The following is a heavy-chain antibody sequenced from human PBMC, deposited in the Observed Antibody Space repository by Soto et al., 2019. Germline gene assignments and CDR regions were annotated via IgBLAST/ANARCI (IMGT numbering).Heavy chain of an antibody. CDR2: IYPGDSDT. D-gene: IGHD3-10*01. CDR3: ARLHYYGSGSYYGMDV. J-gene: IGHJ6*02. V-gene: IGHV5-51*01. CDR1: GYSFTSYW. Sequence: PGESLKISCKGSGYSFTSYWIGWVRQMPGKGLEWMGIIYPGDSDTRYSPSFQGQVTISADKSISTAYLQWSSLKASDTDMYYCARLHYYGSGSYYGMDVWGQGTTVTVSS.